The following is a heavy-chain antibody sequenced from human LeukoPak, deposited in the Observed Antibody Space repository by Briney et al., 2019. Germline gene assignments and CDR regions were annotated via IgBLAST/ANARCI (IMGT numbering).Heavy chain of an antibody. D-gene: IGHD2-2*01. V-gene: IGHV4-39*07. Sequence: SETLSLNCNVSGGSISSSSYYWGWIRQPPGKGLEWIGTISYSGSTYYNPSLESRVTISIDASTNQFSLKLSSVTAADTAVYYCARESDRYCSTTSCPNWYDPWGQGTLVTVSS. CDR2: ISYSGST. CDR1: GGSISSSSYY. CDR3: ARESDRYCSTTSCPNWYDP. J-gene: IGHJ5*02.